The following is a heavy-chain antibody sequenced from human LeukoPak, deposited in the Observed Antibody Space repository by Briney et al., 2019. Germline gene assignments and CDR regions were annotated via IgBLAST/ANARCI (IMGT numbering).Heavy chain of an antibody. Sequence: ASVKVSCKASGYTFTSYAMNWVRQAPGQGLEWMGWINTNTGNPTYAQGFTGRFVFSLDTSVSTAYLQISSLKAEDTAVYYCARGPHSSSWYRYYFDYWGQGTLVTVSS. CDR2: INTNTGNP. J-gene: IGHJ4*02. V-gene: IGHV7-4-1*02. D-gene: IGHD6-13*01. CDR1: GYTFTSYA. CDR3: ARGPHSSSWYRYYFDY.